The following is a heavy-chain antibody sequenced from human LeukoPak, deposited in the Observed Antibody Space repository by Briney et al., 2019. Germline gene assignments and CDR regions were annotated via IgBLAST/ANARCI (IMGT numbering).Heavy chain of an antibody. Sequence: GGSLRLSCAASGFTFDDYAMHWVRQAPGKGLEWVSGISWNSGSIGYADSVRGRFTISRDNAENSLYLQMNSLRAEDTALYYCAREVGAALTSYFDWWGQGTLVTVSS. CDR3: AREVGAALTSYFDW. CDR2: ISWNSGSI. CDR1: GFTFDDYA. J-gene: IGHJ4*02. D-gene: IGHD1-26*01. V-gene: IGHV3-9*01.